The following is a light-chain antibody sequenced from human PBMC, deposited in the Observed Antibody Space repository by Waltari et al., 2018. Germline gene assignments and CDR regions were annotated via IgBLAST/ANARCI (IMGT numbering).Light chain of an antibody. V-gene: IGLV1-40*01. CDR1: GSNIGAGYD. CDR3: QSYDTSLSVV. CDR2: GSS. Sequence: QSVLTQPPSVSGAPGQRVTIPCTGSGSNIGAGYDVHWYQPLPRAAPKLLIYGSSSRPLGVPDRFFGSTSGTSASLAITGLQAEDEGDYYCQSYDTSLSVVFGGGTKLTVL. J-gene: IGLJ3*02.